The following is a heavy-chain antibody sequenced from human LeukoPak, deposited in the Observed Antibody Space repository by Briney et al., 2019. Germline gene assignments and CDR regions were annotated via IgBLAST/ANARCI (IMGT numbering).Heavy chain of an antibody. CDR3: ARDNEGYSSSWPLGY. V-gene: IGHV1-18*01. CDR1: GYTFTSYG. CDR2: ISAYNGNT. Sequence: ASVTVSCKASGYTFTSYGISWVRQAPGQGLEWMGWISAYNGNTNYAQKLQGRVTMTTDTSTSTAYMELRSLRSDDTAVYYCARDNEGYSSSWPLGYWGQGTLVTVSS. D-gene: IGHD6-13*01. J-gene: IGHJ4*02.